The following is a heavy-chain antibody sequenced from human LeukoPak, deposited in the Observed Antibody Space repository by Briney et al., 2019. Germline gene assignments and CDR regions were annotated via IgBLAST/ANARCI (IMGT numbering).Heavy chain of an antibody. CDR1: GGSISSYY. D-gene: IGHD6-19*01. Sequence: SETLSLTCTVSGGSISSYYWSWIRQPPGKGLEWIGYIYYSGSTNHNPSLKSRVTISVDTSKNQFSLKLCSVTAADTAVYYCAREDSSGWYDYFDYWGQGTLVTVSS. CDR3: AREDSSGWYDYFDY. CDR2: IYYSGST. V-gene: IGHV4-59*01. J-gene: IGHJ4*02.